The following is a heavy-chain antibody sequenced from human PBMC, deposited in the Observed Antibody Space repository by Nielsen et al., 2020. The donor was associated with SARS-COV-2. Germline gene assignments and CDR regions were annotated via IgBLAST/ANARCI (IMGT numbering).Heavy chain of an antibody. V-gene: IGHV3-23*01. Sequence: GESLKISCAASGFTFSSYAMSWVRQAPGKGLEWVSGIGGGGGRTNYADSVKGRFSISRDNSKKTLHLQMNSLRAEDTAIYYCVRSALYSSSSRWFDPWGQGTLVTVSS. CDR2: IGGGGGRT. CDR1: GFTFSSYA. D-gene: IGHD6-6*01. J-gene: IGHJ5*02. CDR3: VRSALYSSSSRWFDP.